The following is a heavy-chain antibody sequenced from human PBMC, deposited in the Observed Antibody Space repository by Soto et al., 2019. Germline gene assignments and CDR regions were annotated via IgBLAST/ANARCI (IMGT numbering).Heavy chain of an antibody. CDR2: IYSGHTT. V-gene: IGHV3-53*01. CDR1: GFIVSSNH. J-gene: IGHJ4*02. Sequence: GGSLRLSCVASGFIVSSNHMSWVRQAPGKGLEWVSVIYSGHTTYYADSVEGRFTISRDDSKNTLYLQMNSLRVEDTAVYYCVRGPSDHILRLVDCPYGDYWGQGTLVTVSS. D-gene: IGHD3-3*01. CDR3: VRGPSDHILRLVDCPYGDY.